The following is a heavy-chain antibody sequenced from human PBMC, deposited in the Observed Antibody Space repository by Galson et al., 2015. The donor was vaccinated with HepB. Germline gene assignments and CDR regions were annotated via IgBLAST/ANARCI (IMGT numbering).Heavy chain of an antibody. D-gene: IGHD1-1*01. CDR1: GYTFTNYA. V-gene: IGHV1-3*01. CDR3: ARDLEGQRSPFDY. CDR2: INVGYGNT. Sequence: SVKVSCKASGYTFTNYAMHWVRQAPGQRLEWMGWINVGYGNTKYSQKFQGRVTITRDTSASTAYMQLSSLTSEDTAVYYCARDLEGQRSPFDYWGQGTLVTVSS. J-gene: IGHJ4*02.